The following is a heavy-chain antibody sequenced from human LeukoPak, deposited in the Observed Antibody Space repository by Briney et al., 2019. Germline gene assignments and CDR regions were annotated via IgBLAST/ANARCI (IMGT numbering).Heavy chain of an antibody. Sequence: GGSLRLSCAASGFTFSSYEMNWVRQAPGKGLEWVSYISSSGSTIYYADSVKGRFTISRDNAKNSLYLQMNSLRAEDTAVYYCARAEVISSWPVRYYYGMDVCGQGTTVTVSS. CDR3: ARAEVISSWPVRYYYGMDV. CDR2: ISSSGSTI. V-gene: IGHV3-48*03. D-gene: IGHD6-13*01. CDR1: GFTFSSYE. J-gene: IGHJ6*02.